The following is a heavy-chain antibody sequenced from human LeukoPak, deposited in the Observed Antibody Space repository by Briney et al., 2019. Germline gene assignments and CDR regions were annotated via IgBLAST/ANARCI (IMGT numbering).Heavy chain of an antibody. CDR2: IKQDGSEK. D-gene: IGHD5-24*01. Sequence: PGGSLRLSCAASGFTFTNYWMTWVRQAPGKGLEWVANIKQDGSEKYYVDSVEGRFTFSRDNAKNSLFLQMTSLRAEDTAVYYCARLTDGDYFDYWGQGTLVTVSS. V-gene: IGHV3-7*05. J-gene: IGHJ4*02. CDR3: ARLTDGDYFDY. CDR1: GFTFTNYW.